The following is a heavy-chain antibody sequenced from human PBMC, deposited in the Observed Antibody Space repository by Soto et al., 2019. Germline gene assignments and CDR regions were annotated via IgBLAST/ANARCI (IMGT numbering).Heavy chain of an antibody. CDR1: GFTVSNNY. Sequence: EVQLVESGGGLIQPGGSLRLSCAVSGFTVSNNYMSWVRQAPGKGLEGVSVIYSGGYTAYGDSVKGRFTISRDNSKNTIILQINSRGADDTAVSYWGAPPGGGGYWGQGTLVTVSS. V-gene: IGHV3-53*01. D-gene: IGHD3-10*01. CDR2: IYSGGYT. CDR3: GAPPGGGGY. J-gene: IGHJ4*02.